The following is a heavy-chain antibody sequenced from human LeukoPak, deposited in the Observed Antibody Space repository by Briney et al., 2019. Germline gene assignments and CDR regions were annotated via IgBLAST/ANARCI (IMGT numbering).Heavy chain of an antibody. CDR3: ARYRFVVGATDSFDM. V-gene: IGHV3-7*01. J-gene: IGHJ3*02. CDR1: GFPFTYYW. D-gene: IGHD1-26*01. Sequence: GGSLRLSCAASGFPFTYYWMTWVRQAPGKGLQWVANIKDDGSEIYYVDSVEGRFTISRDNAKNLLYLQMNSLRAEDTAVYYCARYRFVVGATDSFDMWGQGTTVTVSS. CDR2: IKDDGSEI.